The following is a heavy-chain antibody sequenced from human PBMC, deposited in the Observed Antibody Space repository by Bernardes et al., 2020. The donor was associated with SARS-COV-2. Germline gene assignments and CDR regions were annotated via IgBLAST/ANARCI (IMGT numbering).Heavy chain of an antibody. CDR2: VDYSGTT. Sequence: SETLSLTCTVSGGSISSHQWNWIRQSPGRGLEWIANVDYSGTTLYNPALASRATISVDTSRNQFSLKLSSVTAADTATYYCARRINMGTPSPDQNNWFDPWGQ. D-gene: IGHD3-3*02. J-gene: IGHJ5*02. CDR3: ARRINMGTPSPDQNNWFDP. V-gene: IGHV4-59*08. CDR1: GGSISSHQ.